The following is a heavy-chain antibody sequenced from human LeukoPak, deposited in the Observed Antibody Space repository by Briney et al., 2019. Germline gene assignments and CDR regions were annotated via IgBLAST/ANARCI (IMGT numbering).Heavy chain of an antibody. Sequence: GYIYHSGSTYYNPSLKSRVTISVDRSKNQFSLKLSSVTAADTAVYYCARSTVVPAAPFDYWGQGTLVTVSS. J-gene: IGHJ4*02. CDR3: ARSTVVPAAPFDY. D-gene: IGHD2-2*01. V-gene: IGHV4-30-2*01. CDR2: IYHSGST.